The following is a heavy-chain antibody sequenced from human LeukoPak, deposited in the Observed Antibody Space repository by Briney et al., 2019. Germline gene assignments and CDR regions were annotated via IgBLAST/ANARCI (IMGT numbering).Heavy chain of an antibody. CDR1: GGSFSGYY. Sequence: SETLSLTCAVYGGSFSGYYWSWIRQPPGKGLEWIGEINHSGSTNYNPSLKSRVTISADTSKNQFSLRLTSVTAADTAVYYCARDGDYWGQGTLVTVSS. V-gene: IGHV4-34*01. J-gene: IGHJ4*02. CDR3: ARDGDY. CDR2: INHSGST.